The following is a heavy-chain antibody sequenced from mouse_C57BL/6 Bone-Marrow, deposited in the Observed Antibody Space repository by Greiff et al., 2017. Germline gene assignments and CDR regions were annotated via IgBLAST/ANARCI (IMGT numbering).Heavy chain of an antibody. CDR1: GYAFTNYL. V-gene: IGHV1-54*01. CDR2: INPGSGGT. CDR3: ARFVLRWGSYFDY. J-gene: IGHJ2*01. D-gene: IGHD1-1*01. Sequence: QVQLQQSGAELVRPGTSVKVSCKASGYAFTNYLIEWVKQRPGQGLEWIGVINPGSGGTNYNEKFKGKATLTADKSSSTAYMQLSSLTSEDSAVYFCARFVLRWGSYFDYWGQGTTLTVSS.